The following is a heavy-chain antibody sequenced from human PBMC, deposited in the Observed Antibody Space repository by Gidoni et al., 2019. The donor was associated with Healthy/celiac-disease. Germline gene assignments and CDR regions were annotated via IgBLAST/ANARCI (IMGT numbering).Heavy chain of an antibody. Sequence: QVQLVQSGAEVTKPGSSVKVSCKASGGTFSSSAISWVRQAPGQGLEWMGGIIPNFGTANYAQKFQGRVTITADESTSTAYMELSSLRSEDTAVYYCARTLSYDYIWGSYLYFDYWGQGTLVTVSS. CDR2: IIPNFGTA. J-gene: IGHJ4*02. V-gene: IGHV1-69*01. D-gene: IGHD3-16*02. CDR1: GGTFSSSA. CDR3: ARTLSYDYIWGSYLYFDY.